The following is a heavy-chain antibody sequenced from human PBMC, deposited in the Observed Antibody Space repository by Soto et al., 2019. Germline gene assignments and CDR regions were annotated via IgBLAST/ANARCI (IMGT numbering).Heavy chain of an antibody. CDR3: VRDRYSSSVCFDP. J-gene: IGHJ5*02. Sequence: SQTLSLTCVISGDRVSSYSAAWNWIRQSPSGGLEWLGRTYYRSRFFSDYAGSVKSRIIINPDTSKNQFSLQLKSVTPEDTAVYYCVRDRYSSSVCFDPWGQGTPVTVSS. CDR1: GDRVSSYSAA. V-gene: IGHV6-1*01. D-gene: IGHD3-22*01. CDR2: TYYRSRFFS.